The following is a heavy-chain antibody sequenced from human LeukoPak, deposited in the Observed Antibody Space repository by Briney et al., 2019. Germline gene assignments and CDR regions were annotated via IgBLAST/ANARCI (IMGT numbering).Heavy chain of an antibody. J-gene: IGHJ4*02. Sequence: SETLSLTCTASGDSISAYFWSWIRQTPGKGLEWIGYIYTSGPTNYNPSLKSRVTMSSDTSKNQFSLKLDSVTAADTAVYYCARSRPAPKEFDHWGQGTLVTVSS. D-gene: IGHD2-2*01. CDR2: IYTSGPT. V-gene: IGHV4-4*09. CDR3: ARSRPAPKEFDH. CDR1: GDSISAYF.